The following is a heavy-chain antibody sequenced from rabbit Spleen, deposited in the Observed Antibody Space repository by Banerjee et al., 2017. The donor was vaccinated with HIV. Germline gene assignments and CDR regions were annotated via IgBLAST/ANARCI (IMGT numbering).Heavy chain of an antibody. J-gene: IGHJ6*01. V-gene: IGHV1S40*01. CDR3: ARDSGTSFSSYGMDL. CDR1: GFSFSYSDY. D-gene: IGHD8-1*01. Sequence: QSLEESGGDLVKPGASLTLACTASGFSFSYSDYMCWVRQPPGKGPEWIACIGAGVSDTSYYATWAKGRFTISKTSSTTVTLQMPSLTAADTATYFCARDSGTSFSSYGMDLWGPGTLVTVS. CDR2: IGAGVSDTS.